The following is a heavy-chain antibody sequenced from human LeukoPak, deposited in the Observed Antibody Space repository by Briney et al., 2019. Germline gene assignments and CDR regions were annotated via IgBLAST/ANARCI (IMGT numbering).Heavy chain of an antibody. Sequence: GGSLRLSCAASGFTFSSYAMSWVRQAPGGGRGWVAVISHDGYDKSYVGNVKGRFTISRDNSNSVYLQMTSLRPEDTAVYYCVKSSGYSSYDHGDYWGQGTMVTVS. V-gene: IGHV3-30*18. D-gene: IGHD5-12*01. CDR3: VKSSGYSSYDHGDY. CDR2: ISHDGYDK. J-gene: IGHJ4*02. CDR1: GFTFSSYA.